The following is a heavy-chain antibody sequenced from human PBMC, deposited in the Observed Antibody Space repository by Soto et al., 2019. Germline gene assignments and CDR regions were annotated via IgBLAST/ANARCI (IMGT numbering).Heavy chain of an antibody. V-gene: IGHV3-73*02. CDR1: GFTFSASA. CDR2: IRSKANNYAT. D-gene: IGHD2-21*02. CDR3: SKQIYGGNS. Sequence: EMQLVESGGGLVQPGGSLRLSCATSGFTFSASAMHWVRQVSGKGLEWIARIRSKANNYATTYAPSVKGMFTISRAHSENTVYLHMKSLKTDDTAIYYCSKQIYGGNSWGQGTLVTVSS. J-gene: IGHJ4*02.